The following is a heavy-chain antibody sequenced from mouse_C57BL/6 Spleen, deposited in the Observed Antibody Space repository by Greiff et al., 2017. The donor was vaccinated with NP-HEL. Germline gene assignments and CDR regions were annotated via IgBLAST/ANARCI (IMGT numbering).Heavy chain of an antibody. V-gene: IGHV5-4*01. CDR3: ARDDDYDSPWYVDY. J-gene: IGHJ2*01. D-gene: IGHD2-4*01. Sequence: EVKLVESGGGLVKPGGSLKLSCAASGFTFSSYAMSWVRQTPEKRLEWVATISDGGSYTYYPDNVKGRFTISRDNAKNNLYLQMSHLKSEDTAMYYCARDDDYDSPWYVDYWGQGTTLTVSS. CDR2: ISDGGSYT. CDR1: GFTFSSYA.